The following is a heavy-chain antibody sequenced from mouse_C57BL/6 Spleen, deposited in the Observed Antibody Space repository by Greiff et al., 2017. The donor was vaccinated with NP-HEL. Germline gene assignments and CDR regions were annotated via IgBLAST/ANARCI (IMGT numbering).Heavy chain of an antibody. Sequence: EVQLQQSGPELVKPGASVKISCKASGYSFTGYYMNWVKQSPEKSLEWIGEINPSTGGTTYNQKFKAKATLTVDKASSTAYMQLKSLTSEDSAVSYCASSGYYYGSSYYDYWGQGTTLTVSS. V-gene: IGHV1-42*01. CDR2: INPSTGGT. CDR1: GYSFTGYY. CDR3: ASSGYYYGSSYYDY. D-gene: IGHD1-1*01. J-gene: IGHJ2*01.